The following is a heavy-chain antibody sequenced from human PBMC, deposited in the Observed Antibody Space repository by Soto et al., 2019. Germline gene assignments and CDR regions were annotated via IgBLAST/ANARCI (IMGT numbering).Heavy chain of an antibody. J-gene: IGHJ4*02. CDR2: ISAHNGNT. CDR3: ARGRYGDY. CDR1: GYDFTTYG. V-gene: IGHV1-18*01. Sequence: QVHLVQPGAEVKKPGASVKVSCKGSGYDFTTYGITWLRQAPGQGLEGMAWISAHNGNTDYAQKLQGRVTVTRDTSTSTAYMELRSLRSDDTAMYYCARGRYGDYWGQGALVTVSS. D-gene: IGHD1-1*01.